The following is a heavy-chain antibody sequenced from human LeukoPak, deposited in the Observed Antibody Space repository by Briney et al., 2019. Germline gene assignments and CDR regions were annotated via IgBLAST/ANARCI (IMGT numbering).Heavy chain of an antibody. Sequence: KPSETLSLTCAVSGYSISSAYYRGWLRQPPGKGLKWIGSIYQSGSTYYNPSLQSRVTISVDTSKNQFSLKLSSVTAADTAVYYCARVAIYMAVAPRDYYYYMDVWGKGTTVTVSS. CDR3: ARVAIYMAVAPRDYYYYMDV. J-gene: IGHJ6*03. D-gene: IGHD6-19*01. CDR2: IYQSGST. V-gene: IGHV4-38-2*01. CDR1: GYSISSAYY.